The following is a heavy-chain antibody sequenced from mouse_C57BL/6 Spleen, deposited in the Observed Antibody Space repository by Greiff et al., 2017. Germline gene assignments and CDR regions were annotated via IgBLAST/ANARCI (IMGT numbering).Heavy chain of an antibody. V-gene: IGHV1-82*01. Sequence: QVQLQQSGPELVKPGASVKISCKASGYAFSSSWMNWVKQRPGKGLEWIGRIYPGDGDTNYNGKFKGKATLTADKSSSTAYMQLSSLTSEDSAVYFCARTPDYYGSSVNWYFDVWGTGTTVTVSS. CDR3: ARTPDYYGSSVNWYFDV. CDR2: IYPGDGDT. J-gene: IGHJ1*03. D-gene: IGHD1-1*01. CDR1: GYAFSSSW.